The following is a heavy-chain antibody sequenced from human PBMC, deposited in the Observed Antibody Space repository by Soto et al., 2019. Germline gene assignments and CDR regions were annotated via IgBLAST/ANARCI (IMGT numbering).Heavy chain of an antibody. D-gene: IGHD1-1*01. J-gene: IGHJ5*02. Sequence: SETLSLTCTVSGASISGFYWSWIRKSAGKGLEWIGRIYATGTTDYNPSLKSRVMMSVDTSKKQFSLKLRSVTAADTAVYYCVRNGTKTLRDWFDPWGQGISVTVS. CDR2: IYATGTT. V-gene: IGHV4-4*07. CDR1: GASISGFY. CDR3: VRNGTKTLRDWFDP.